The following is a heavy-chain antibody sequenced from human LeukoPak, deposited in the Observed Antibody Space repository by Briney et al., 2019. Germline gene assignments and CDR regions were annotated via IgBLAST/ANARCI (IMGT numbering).Heavy chain of an antibody. CDR1: GGSISSYY. Sequence: PSETLSLTCTVSGGSISSYYCNWIRQPPGKGLEWIGEIYNSGSPNYNPSLQSRVTISVDTSKNQFSLKLSSVTAADTAVYFCVTGHCEFDCWGQGTLVTVSS. CDR3: VTGHCEFDC. V-gene: IGHV4-59*01. J-gene: IGHJ4*02. CDR2: IYNSGSP.